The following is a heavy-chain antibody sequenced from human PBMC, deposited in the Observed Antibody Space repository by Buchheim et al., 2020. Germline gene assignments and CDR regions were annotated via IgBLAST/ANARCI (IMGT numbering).Heavy chain of an antibody. V-gene: IGHV3-33*01. J-gene: IGHJ4*02. D-gene: IGHD2-2*01. CDR1: GFTFSSYG. CDR3: ARDGDIVVVPAARFDY. Sequence: QLQLVESGGGVVQPGRSLTLSCAASGFTFSSYGMHWVRQAPGKGLEWVAVIWYDGSNKYYADSVKGRFTISRDNSKNTLYLQMNSLRAEDTAVYYCARDGDIVVVPAARFDYWGQGTL. CDR2: IWYDGSNK.